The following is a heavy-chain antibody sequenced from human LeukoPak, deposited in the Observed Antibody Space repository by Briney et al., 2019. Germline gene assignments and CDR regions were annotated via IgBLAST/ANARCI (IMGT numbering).Heavy chain of an antibody. D-gene: IGHD3-3*01. J-gene: IGHJ1*01. Sequence: GESLKISCKGSGYNFASFWIGWVRQVPGIGLEWMGIIYPGDSDTKYNPSLQGQVTITADRSISTTYLQWSSLKASDTAMYYCARLLYYGANFQHWGQGTLVTVSS. CDR1: GYNFASFW. CDR2: IYPGDSDT. CDR3: ARLLYYGANFQH. V-gene: IGHV5-51*01.